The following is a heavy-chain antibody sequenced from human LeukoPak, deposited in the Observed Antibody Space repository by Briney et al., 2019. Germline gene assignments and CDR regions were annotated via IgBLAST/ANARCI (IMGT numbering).Heavy chain of an antibody. CDR1: GFTFSSYG. CDR2: IRYDGSNK. CDR3: ARVVAYYYDLTNPPSTAFDI. J-gene: IGHJ3*02. D-gene: IGHD3-22*01. Sequence: GSLRLSCAASGFTFSSYGMHWVRQAPGKGLEWVAFIRYDGSNKYYADSVKGRFTISRDNSKNTLYLQMNSLRAEDTAVYYCARVVAYYYDLTNPPSTAFDIWGQGTMVTVSS. V-gene: IGHV3-30*02.